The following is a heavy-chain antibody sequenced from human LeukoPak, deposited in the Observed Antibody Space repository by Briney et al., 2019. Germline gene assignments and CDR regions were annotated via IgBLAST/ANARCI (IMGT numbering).Heavy chain of an antibody. CDR1: GASVSSDY. CDR2: VYYNGST. J-gene: IGHJ4*02. CDR3: ARSSNTSLFL. Sequence: SETLSLTCTVSGASVSSDYWSWIRQPPGKGLQWIGYVYYNGSTNYSPSLKSRVTISLDTSRTHFSLKLSSVTTADTAVYYCARSSNTSLFLWGQGTLVTVSS. D-gene: IGHD3-3*02. V-gene: IGHV4-59*02.